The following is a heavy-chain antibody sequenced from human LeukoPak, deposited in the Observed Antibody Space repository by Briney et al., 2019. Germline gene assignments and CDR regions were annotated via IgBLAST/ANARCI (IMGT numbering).Heavy chain of an antibody. V-gene: IGHV3-30-3*01. Sequence: PGGSLRLSCAASGFTFSSYAMHWVRQAPGKGLEWVAVISYDGSNKYYADSVKGRFTISRDNSKNTLYLQMNSLRAEDTAVYYCARSLPTARDAFDIWGQGTMVTVSS. D-gene: IGHD5-18*01. CDR2: ISYDGSNK. CDR3: ARSLPTARDAFDI. CDR1: GFTFSSYA. J-gene: IGHJ3*02.